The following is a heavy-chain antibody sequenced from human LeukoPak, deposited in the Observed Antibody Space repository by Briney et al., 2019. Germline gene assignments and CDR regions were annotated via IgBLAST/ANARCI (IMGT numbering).Heavy chain of an antibody. CDR3: ARGGYPAKGKFDY. CDR2: IKVDGSEK. D-gene: IGHD5-12*01. V-gene: IGHV3-7*01. Sequence: GGSLRLSCAASGFTFSSYWMSWVRQTPGKGLEWVANIKVDGSEKYYVDSVKGRFTISRDNAKNSLYLQMNSLRAEDTAVYYCARGGYPAKGKFDYWGQGTPVTVSS. CDR1: GFTFSSYW. J-gene: IGHJ4*02.